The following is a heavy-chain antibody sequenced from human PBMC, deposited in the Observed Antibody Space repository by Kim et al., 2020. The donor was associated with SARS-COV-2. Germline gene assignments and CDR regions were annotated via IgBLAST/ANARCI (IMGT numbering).Heavy chain of an antibody. Sequence: ADSVKGRFTISRDNSKNTLYLQMNSLRAEDTAVYYCAREGRDGYYHHAFDIWGQGTMVTVSS. J-gene: IGHJ3*02. D-gene: IGHD1-26*01. V-gene: IGHV3-30*07. CDR3: AREGRDGYYHHAFDI.